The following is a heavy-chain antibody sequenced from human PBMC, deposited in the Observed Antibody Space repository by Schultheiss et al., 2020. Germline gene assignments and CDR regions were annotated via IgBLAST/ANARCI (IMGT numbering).Heavy chain of an antibody. CDR3: ARQGVGATGGYYYYGRDV. V-gene: IGHV3-48*02. CDR1: GFTFSSYW. Sequence: WGSLRLSCAASGFTFSSYWMSWVRQAPGKGLEWVSYISSSGSTIYYADSVKGRLTISRDNAKNSLYLQMNSLRDEDTAVYYCARQGVGATGGYYYYGRDVWGPGHTGTVAS. CDR2: ISSSGSTI. D-gene: IGHD1-26*01. J-gene: IGHJ6*02.